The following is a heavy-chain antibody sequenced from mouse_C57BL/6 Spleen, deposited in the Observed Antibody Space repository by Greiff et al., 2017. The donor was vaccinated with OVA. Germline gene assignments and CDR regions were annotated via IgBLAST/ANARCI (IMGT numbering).Heavy chain of an antibody. CDR3: APYYYGSSPLFAY. V-gene: IGHV14-3*01. CDR1: GFNIKNTY. CDR2: IDPANGNT. Sequence: EVQLQQSVAELVRPGASVKLSCTASGFNIKNTYMHWVKQRPEQGLEWIGRIDPANGNTKYAPKFQGKATITADTSSNTAYLQLSSLTSEDTAIYYCAPYYYGSSPLFAYGGQGTLVTVSA. D-gene: IGHD1-1*01. J-gene: IGHJ3*01.